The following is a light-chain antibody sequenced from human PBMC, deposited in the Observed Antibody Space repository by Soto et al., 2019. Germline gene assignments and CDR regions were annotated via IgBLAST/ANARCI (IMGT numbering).Light chain of an antibody. CDR1: QTISSW. V-gene: IGKV1-5*03. Sequence: DIQMTQSPSTLSGSVGDRVTITCRASQTISSWLAWYQQKPGKAPKLLIYKSSTLQSGVPSRFSGSRSGTEFTLTISSLQTDDFATYYCQQYTSFSWTFGQGTKVDIK. J-gene: IGKJ1*01. CDR3: QQYTSFSWT. CDR2: KSS.